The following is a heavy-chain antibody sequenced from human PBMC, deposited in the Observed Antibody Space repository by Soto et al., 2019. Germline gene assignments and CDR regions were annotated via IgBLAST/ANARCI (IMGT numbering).Heavy chain of an antibody. CDR3: AREYSDGWFDP. V-gene: IGHV3-30-3*01. CDR1: GFTFSIYA. CDR2: ISYDGSNK. J-gene: IGHJ5*02. Sequence: QVQLVESGGGVVQPGRSLRLSCAASGFTFSIYAMHWVRQAPGKGLEWVAVISYDGSNKYYADSVKGRLTISRDNSKLTVYLQMNSLRAEDSAVYYCAREYSDGWFDPWGQGTLVTVSS. D-gene: IGHD2-21*01.